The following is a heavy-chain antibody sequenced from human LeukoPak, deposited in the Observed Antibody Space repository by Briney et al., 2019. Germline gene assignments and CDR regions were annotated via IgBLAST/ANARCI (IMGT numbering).Heavy chain of an antibody. Sequence: GGSLRLSCAAPGFTFSTYERNGVRQAPGRGLKGVSYISSRGSAIYYADSVRGRFTISRDIAKTSLYLQMNSLRAEDTAIYYCARDMEPDAFDIWGQGTMVTVSS. CDR1: GFTFSTYE. D-gene: IGHD1-1*01. CDR3: ARDMEPDAFDI. V-gene: IGHV3-48*03. J-gene: IGHJ3*02. CDR2: ISSRGSAI.